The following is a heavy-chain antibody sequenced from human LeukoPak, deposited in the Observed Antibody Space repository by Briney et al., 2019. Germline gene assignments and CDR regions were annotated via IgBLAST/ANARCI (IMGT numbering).Heavy chain of an antibody. CDR3: ARSGVVTFYQYMDV. V-gene: IGHV5-51*01. J-gene: IGHJ6*03. D-gene: IGHD3-3*01. CDR2: IYPGDSDT. CDR1: GCRFTTYW. Sequence: GGALEISLKGSGCRFTTYWIGLVPPVPGKGAGWMGNIYPGDSDTRYSQSCQGQVNLSAAKSISTAYLEWSSLKASDTAMYYCARSGVVTFYQYMDVWGTGTTVTVSS.